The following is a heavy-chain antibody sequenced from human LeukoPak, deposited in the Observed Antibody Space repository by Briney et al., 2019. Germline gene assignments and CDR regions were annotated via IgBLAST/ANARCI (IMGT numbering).Heavy chain of an antibody. CDR2: INHSGST. J-gene: IGHJ6*03. D-gene: IGHD1-26*01. V-gene: IGHV4-34*01. Sequence: SETLSLTCAVYGGSFSGYYWSWIRQPPGKGLEWIGEINHSGSTNYNPSLESRVTISVDTSKNQFSLKLSSVTAADTAVYYCARGPTIRYYCYYYYMDVWGKGTTVTVSS. CDR3: ARGPTIRYYCYYYYMDV. CDR1: GGSFSGYY.